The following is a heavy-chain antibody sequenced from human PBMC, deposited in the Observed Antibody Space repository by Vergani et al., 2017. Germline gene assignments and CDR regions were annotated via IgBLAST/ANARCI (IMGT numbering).Heavy chain of an antibody. CDR1: GYTFTSYY. D-gene: IGHD3-22*01. V-gene: IGHV1-46*03. CDR2: INPSGGST. J-gene: IGHJ4*02. CDR3: AREKGYYYDSSGYYLSH. Sequence: QVQLVQSGAEVKKPGASVKVSCKASGYTFTSYYMHWVRQAPGQGLEWMGIINPSGGSTSYAQKFQGRVTITRDTSTSTVYMELSSLRSEDTAVYYCAREKGYYYDSSGYYLSHWGQGTLVTVSS.